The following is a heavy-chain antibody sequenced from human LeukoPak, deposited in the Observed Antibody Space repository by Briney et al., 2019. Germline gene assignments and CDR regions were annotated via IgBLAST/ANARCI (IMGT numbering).Heavy chain of an antibody. D-gene: IGHD5-18*01. CDR3: ARDISGYSYGYGY. J-gene: IGHJ4*02. CDR2: IIPIFGTA. Sequence: SVKVSCKASGGTFSSYAISWVRQAPGQRLEWMGGIIPIFGTANYAQKFQGRVTITADKSTSTAYMELSSLRSEDTAVYYCARDISGYSYGYGYWGQGTLVTVSS. V-gene: IGHV1-69*06. CDR1: GGTFSSYA.